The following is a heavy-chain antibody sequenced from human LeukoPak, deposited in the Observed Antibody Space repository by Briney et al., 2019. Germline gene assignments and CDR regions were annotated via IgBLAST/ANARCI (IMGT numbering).Heavy chain of an antibody. CDR2: ISSSSSYI. CDR3: AKVRVVFNWNYAYYFDS. Sequence: GGSLRLSCAASRFTFSNYWMNWVRHAPGKGLEWVSSISSSSSYIYYADSVKGRFTISRDNAKNSLYLQMNSLRAEDTAVYYCAKVRVVFNWNYAYYFDSWGQGTLVTVSS. J-gene: IGHJ4*02. CDR1: RFTFSNYW. V-gene: IGHV3-21*01. D-gene: IGHD1-7*01.